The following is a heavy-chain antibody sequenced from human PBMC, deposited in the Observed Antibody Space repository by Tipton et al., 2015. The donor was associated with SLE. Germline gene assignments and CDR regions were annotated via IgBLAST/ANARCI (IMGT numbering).Heavy chain of an antibody. CDR3: ARARITMVRARGAFDI. CDR1: GFTFSTSW. D-gene: IGHD3-10*01. Sequence: GSLRLSCFASGFTFSTSWMTWVRQAPGKGLEWVANIKQDGSEKYYVDSVKGRFTISRGNAKNSLYLQMNSLRAEDTAVYYCARARITMVRARGAFDIWGQGTMVTVSS. CDR2: IKQDGSEK. J-gene: IGHJ3*02. V-gene: IGHV3-7*01.